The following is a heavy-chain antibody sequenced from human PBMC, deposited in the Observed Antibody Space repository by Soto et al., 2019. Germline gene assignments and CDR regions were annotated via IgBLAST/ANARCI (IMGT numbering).Heavy chain of an antibody. D-gene: IGHD3-9*01. CDR3: AKDKYDILTGYSIPNWFDP. CDR2: ISGSGHST. Sequence: GSLRLSCAVSVFTFSSYAMTWVRQAPGKGLEWVSGISGSGHSTYHADSVKGRFTISRDNSNNTLYLQMNSLRAEDTAVYYCAKDKYDILTGYSIPNWFDPWGQGTLVTVSS. V-gene: IGHV3-23*01. CDR1: VFTFSSYA. J-gene: IGHJ5*02.